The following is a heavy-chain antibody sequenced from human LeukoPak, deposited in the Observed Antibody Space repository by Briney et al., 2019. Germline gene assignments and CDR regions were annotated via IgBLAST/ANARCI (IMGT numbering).Heavy chain of an antibody. CDR2: VNPNSGVT. CDR3: ARQWLPNGYFDY. Sequence: GASVNVSCKAPGGTFSIYAISWVRQAPGQGLEWMGRVNPNSGVTNSIQKFQGRVTMTRDTSISTAYMELSGLRSDDTAVYYCARQWLPNGYFDYWGQGTLVTVSS. D-gene: IGHD6-19*01. J-gene: IGHJ4*02. CDR1: GGTFSIYA. V-gene: IGHV1-2*06.